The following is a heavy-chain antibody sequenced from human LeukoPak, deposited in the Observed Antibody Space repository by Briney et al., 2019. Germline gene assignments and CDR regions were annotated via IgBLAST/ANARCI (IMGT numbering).Heavy chain of an antibody. J-gene: IGHJ2*01. D-gene: IGHD3-10*01. V-gene: IGHV3-11*05. CDR3: ARVVTMVRGVITHYWYFDL. Sequence: GGSLRLSCAASGFTFSDYYMSWIRQDPGKWLEWVSYISSSSSYTNYADSVKGRFTISRDNAKNSLYLQMNSLRAGDTAVYYCARVVTMVRGVITHYWYFDLWGRGTLVTVSS. CDR1: GFTFSDYY. CDR2: ISSSSSYT.